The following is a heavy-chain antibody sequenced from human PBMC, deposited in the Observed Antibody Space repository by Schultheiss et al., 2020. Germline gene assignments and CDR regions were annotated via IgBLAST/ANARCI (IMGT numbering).Heavy chain of an antibody. V-gene: IGHV4-4*08. D-gene: IGHD2-2*01. CDR1: GGSISSDY. CDR3: AREYCSSTSCPKNWFDP. Sequence: SETLSLTCIVSGGSISSDYWSWIRQPPGKGLEWIGYIHYSGSTYYNPSLKSRVTISVDTSKNQFSLKLSSVTAAYTAVYYCAREYCSSTSCPKNWFDPWGQGTLVTVSS. CDR2: IHYSGST. J-gene: IGHJ5*02.